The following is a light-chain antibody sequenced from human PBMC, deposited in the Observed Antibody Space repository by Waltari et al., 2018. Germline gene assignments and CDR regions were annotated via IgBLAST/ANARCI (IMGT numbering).Light chain of an antibody. CDR2: DVS. CDR3: SSYTSSSTRV. CDR1: SSDVGGYNH. J-gene: IGLJ1*01. V-gene: IGLV2-14*03. Sequence: QSALTQPASVSGSPGQSITISCTGTSSDVGGYNHVSWYQQHPGKAPKLMIYDVSNRPSGVSTRFSGSKSGNTASLTISGLQAEDEADYYCSSYTSSSTRVFGTGTKVTVL.